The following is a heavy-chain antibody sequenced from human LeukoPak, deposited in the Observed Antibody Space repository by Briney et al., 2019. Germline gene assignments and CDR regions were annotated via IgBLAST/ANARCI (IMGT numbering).Heavy chain of an antibody. CDR1: GFTFSDYY. CDR3: AKDLGGEGGSGFPGY. D-gene: IGHD3-10*01. CDR2: ISSSSSYT. V-gene: IGHV3-11*05. Sequence: PGGSLRLSCAASGFTFSDYYMSWIRQAPGKRLEWVSYISSSSSYTNYADSVKGRFTISRDNAKNSLYLQMNSLRADDTAVYYCAKDLGGEGGSGFPGYWGQGTLVTVSS. J-gene: IGHJ4*02.